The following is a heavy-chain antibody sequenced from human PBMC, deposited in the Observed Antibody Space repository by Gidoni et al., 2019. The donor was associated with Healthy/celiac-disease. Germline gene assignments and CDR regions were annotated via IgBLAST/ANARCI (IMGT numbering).Heavy chain of an antibody. CDR3: AKDWEYYDSSGQGAFDI. J-gene: IGHJ3*02. CDR1: GLTFSSYA. D-gene: IGHD3-22*01. CDR2: IRGSGGST. V-gene: IGHV3-23*01. Sequence: EVQRLESGGGVVQPGGSRRLSCAASGLTFSSYAMSWVRQAPGKGLVWVSAIRGSGGSTYYADSVKCRFTISRDNSKNTLYLQMNSLRAEDTAVYYCAKDWEYYDSSGQGAFDIWGQGTMVTVSS.